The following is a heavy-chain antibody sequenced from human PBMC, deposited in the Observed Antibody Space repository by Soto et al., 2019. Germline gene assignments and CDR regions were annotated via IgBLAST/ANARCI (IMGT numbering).Heavy chain of an antibody. CDR3: ARGPKGSYGPIRTYYFDY. Sequence: ASVKVSCKASGYTFTSYYMHWVRQAPGQGLEWMGIINPSGGSTSYAQKFQGRVTMTRGTSTSTMYMELSSLRSEDTAVYYCARGPKGSYGPIRTYYFDYWGQGTLVTVSS. D-gene: IGHD5-18*01. CDR2: INPSGGST. CDR1: GYTFTSYY. V-gene: IGHV1-46*03. J-gene: IGHJ4*02.